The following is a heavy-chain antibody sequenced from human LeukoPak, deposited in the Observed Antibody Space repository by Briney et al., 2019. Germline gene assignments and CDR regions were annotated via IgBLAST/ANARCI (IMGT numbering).Heavy chain of an antibody. CDR2: ISSSGSTI. V-gene: IGHV3-11*04. CDR1: GFTFSDYY. D-gene: IGHD1-14*01. J-gene: IGHJ6*03. CDR3: ARGIRDRVSYYMDV. Sequence: GGSLRLSCAASGFTFSDYYMSWIRQAPGKWLEWVSYISSSGSTIYYADSVKGRFTISRDNAKNSLYLQMNSLRAEDTAVYYCARGIRDRVSYYMDVWGKGTTVTVSS.